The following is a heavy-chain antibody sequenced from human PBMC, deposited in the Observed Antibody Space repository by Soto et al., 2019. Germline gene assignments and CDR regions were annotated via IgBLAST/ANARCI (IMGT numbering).Heavy chain of an antibody. J-gene: IGHJ4*02. CDR3: ATGANFYYDTSRY. Sequence: SLILSFAAPGFTFSIYALHLVRQAPGKGLEWVAVMSPNGNNQYYADSVKGRFTISRDTSKSTLYLQMTSLRPDDTAVYYCATGANFYYDTSRYWGQGTLVIVSS. D-gene: IGHD3-22*01. V-gene: IGHV3-30-3*01. CDR1: GFTFSIYA. CDR2: MSPNGNNQ.